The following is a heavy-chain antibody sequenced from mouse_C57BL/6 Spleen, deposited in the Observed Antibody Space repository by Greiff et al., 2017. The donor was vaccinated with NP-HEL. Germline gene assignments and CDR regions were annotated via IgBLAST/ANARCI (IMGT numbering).Heavy chain of an antibody. J-gene: IGHJ4*01. CDR1: GFNIKDDY. CDR3: TTFFRNYAMDY. D-gene: IGHD1-3*01. Sequence: VQLQQSGAELVRPGASVKLSCTASGFNIKDDYMHWVKQRPEQGLEWIGWIDPENGDTEYASKFQGKATITADTSSNTAYLQLSSLTSEDTAVYYCTTFFRNYAMDYWGQGTSVTVSS. V-gene: IGHV14-4*01. CDR2: IDPENGDT.